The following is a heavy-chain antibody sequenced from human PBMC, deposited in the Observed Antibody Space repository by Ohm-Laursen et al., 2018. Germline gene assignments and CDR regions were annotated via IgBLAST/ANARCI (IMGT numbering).Heavy chain of an antibody. CDR2: IYYSGST. J-gene: IGHJ2*01. Sequence: TLSLTCNVSGGSISSGGYYWSWIRQHPGKGLEWIGYIYYSGSTYYNPSLKSRVTISVDTSKNQFSLKLSSVTAADTAVYYCARNTYSGYDYWYFDLWGRGTLVTVSS. V-gene: IGHV4-31*03. D-gene: IGHD5-12*01. CDR1: GGSISSGGYY. CDR3: ARNTYSGYDYWYFDL.